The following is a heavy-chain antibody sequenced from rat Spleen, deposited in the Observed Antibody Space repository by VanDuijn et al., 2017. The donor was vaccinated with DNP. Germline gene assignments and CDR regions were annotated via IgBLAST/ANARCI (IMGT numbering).Heavy chain of an antibody. J-gene: IGHJ4*01. Sequence: EVQLVESGGDLVQPGRSLKLSCVASGFTFNNYWMTWIRQVPGKGLEWVASITPSGGSTYYPDSVKGRFTISRDNAKSTLYLQMNSLRSEDTAKYDCARHEGNSWYHAMDAWGQGTSVTVSA. D-gene: IGHD4-4*01. CDR1: GFTFNNYW. CDR2: ITPSGGST. CDR3: ARHEGNSWYHAMDA. V-gene: IGHV5-31*01.